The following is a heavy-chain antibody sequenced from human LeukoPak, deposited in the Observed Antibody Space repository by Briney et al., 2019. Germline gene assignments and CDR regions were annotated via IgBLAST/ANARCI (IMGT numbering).Heavy chain of an antibody. CDR1: GGTFSSYA. J-gene: IGHJ5*02. V-gene: IGHV1-2*06. Sequence: ASVKVSCKASGGTFSSYAISWVRQAPGQGLEWMGRTNSNNGGTNYAQKFQGRVTMTRDTSISTAYMELSRLRSDDTAVYYCARDPGGFDPWGQGTLVTVSS. D-gene: IGHD7-27*01. CDR2: TNSNNGGT. CDR3: ARDPGGFDP.